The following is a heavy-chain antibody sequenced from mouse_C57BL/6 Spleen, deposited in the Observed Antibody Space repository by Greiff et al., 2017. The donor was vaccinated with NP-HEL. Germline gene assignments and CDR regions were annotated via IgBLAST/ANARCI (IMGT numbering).Heavy chain of an antibody. CDR1: GYTFTDYE. D-gene: IGHD2-3*01. CDR2: IDPETGGT. V-gene: IGHV1-15*01. Sequence: VKLQESGAELVRPGASVTLSCKASGYTFTDYEMHWVKQTPVHGLEWIGAIDPETGGTAYNQKFKGKAILTADKSSSTAYMELRSLTSEDSAVYYCTRRNDGYYVDYFDYWGQGTTLTVSS. J-gene: IGHJ2*01. CDR3: TRRNDGYYVDYFDY.